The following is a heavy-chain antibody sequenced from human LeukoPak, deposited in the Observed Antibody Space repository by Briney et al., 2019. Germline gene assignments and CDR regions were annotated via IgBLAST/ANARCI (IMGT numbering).Heavy chain of an antibody. CDR2: ISSSSSYI. CDR1: GFTFSSYW. V-gene: IGHV3-21*01. D-gene: IGHD2-15*01. Sequence: GGSLRLSCAASGFTFSSYWMNWARQAPGKGLEWVSSISSSSSYIYYADSVKGRLTISRDNAKNSLYLQMNSLRAEDTAVYYCARVGQVCSGGSCSPYYFDYWGQGTLVTVSS. J-gene: IGHJ4*02. CDR3: ARVGQVCSGGSCSPYYFDY.